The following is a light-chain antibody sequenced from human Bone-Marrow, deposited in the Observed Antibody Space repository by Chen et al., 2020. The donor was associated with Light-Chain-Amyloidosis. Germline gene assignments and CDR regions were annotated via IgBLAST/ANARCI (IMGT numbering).Light chain of an antibody. J-gene: IGLJ1*01. V-gene: IGLV2-8*01. CDR3: ASYAGTSLYV. Sequence: QSALTHPPSVPGSPGQSLTILCIGYSRDVGGYNYVSWYQHHPGKAPQLMIYEVTKRPSGVPDRFAGSKSGTTASLTVSGLQAEDAADYYCASYAGTSLYVFGSGTKVTVL. CDR2: EVT. CDR1: SRDVGGYNY.